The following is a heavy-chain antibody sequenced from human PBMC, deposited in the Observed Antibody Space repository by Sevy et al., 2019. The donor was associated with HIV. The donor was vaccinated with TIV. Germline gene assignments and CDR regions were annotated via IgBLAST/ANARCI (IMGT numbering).Heavy chain of an antibody. V-gene: IGHV5-51*01. J-gene: IGHJ4*02. CDR2: IYPGDSET. Sequence: GESLKISCKASGYRFTSYWIAWVRQMPGKGLEWMGFIYPGDSETRYSPSFQGQVTISADKSISTAYLQWSSLRASDTAMFFCARRGYDTSGYPQYYFDYWGQGTLVTVSS. CDR3: ARRGYDTSGYPQYYFDY. D-gene: IGHD3-22*01. CDR1: GYRFTSYW.